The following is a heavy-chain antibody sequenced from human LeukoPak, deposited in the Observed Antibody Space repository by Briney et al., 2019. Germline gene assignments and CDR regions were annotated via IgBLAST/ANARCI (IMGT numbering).Heavy chain of an antibody. V-gene: IGHV1-18*01. Sequence: ASVKVSCKASGYTFTSYGISWVRQAPGPGLEWMGWISAYNGNTNYAQKLQGRVTMTTDTSTSTAYMELRSLRSDDTAVYYCVAESGYSSGWAPFDYWGQGTLVTVSS. J-gene: IGHJ4*02. D-gene: IGHD6-19*01. CDR1: GYTFTSYG. CDR3: VAESGYSSGWAPFDY. CDR2: ISAYNGNT.